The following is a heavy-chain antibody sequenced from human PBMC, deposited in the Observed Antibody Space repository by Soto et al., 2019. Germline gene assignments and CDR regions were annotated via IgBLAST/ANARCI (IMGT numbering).Heavy chain of an antibody. J-gene: IGHJ5*02. D-gene: IGHD3-10*01. CDR2: IYYIGNT. Sequence: QVQLQESGPGLVKPSETLSPTCTVSGDSISSYYWSWIRQPPGKGLEWIGCIYYIGNTNYNPSLKSRVTMSVDTSQNQFSLKLTSVTAADTAVYYCARLGVMVRGISNWFDPWGQGTLVTVSS. V-gene: IGHV4-59*01. CDR1: GDSISSYY. CDR3: ARLGVMVRGISNWFDP.